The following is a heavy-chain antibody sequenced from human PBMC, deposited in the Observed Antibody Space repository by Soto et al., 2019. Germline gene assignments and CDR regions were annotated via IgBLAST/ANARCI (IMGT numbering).Heavy chain of an antibody. D-gene: IGHD6-19*01. Sequence: PSETLSLTCTVSGGSISSGGYYWSWIRQHPGKGLEWIGYIYYSGSTYYNPSLKSRVTISVDTSKNQFSLKLSSVTAADTAVYYCARELAAAGAGIEQGGAFDIWGQGTMVTVSS. CDR3: ARELAAAGAGIEQGGAFDI. CDR1: GGSISSGGYY. V-gene: IGHV4-31*03. J-gene: IGHJ3*02. CDR2: IYYSGST.